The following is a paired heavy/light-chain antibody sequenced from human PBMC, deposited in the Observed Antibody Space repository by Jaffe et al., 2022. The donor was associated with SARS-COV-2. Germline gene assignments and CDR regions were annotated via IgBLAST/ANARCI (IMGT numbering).Light chain of an antibody. V-gene: IGLV8-61*01. CDR1: SGSVSASFH. Sequence: QTVVTQEPSFSVFPGGTVTLTCGLNSGSVSASFHPSWYQQTPGQAPRALIYNTNTRSSGVPDRFSGSILGNKAALTITGAQADDECIYYCVLYLRSGIWVFGGGTRVTVL. CDR2: NTN. J-gene: IGLJ3*02. CDR3: VLYLRSGIWV.
Heavy chain of an antibody. CDR1: GLTVRSNY. CDR3: VTSNYWLFDN. Sequence: EVQLVESGGGLIQPGGSLRLSCAASGLTVRSNYMNWVRQPPGKGLEWVSILHPDGGAYYAESVMGRFAISRDSSKNTLFLTMNSPRADDTAVYYCVTSNYWLFDNWGQGTLVTVSS. D-gene: IGHD1-26*01. J-gene: IGHJ4*02. V-gene: IGHV3-53*03. CDR2: LHPDGGA.